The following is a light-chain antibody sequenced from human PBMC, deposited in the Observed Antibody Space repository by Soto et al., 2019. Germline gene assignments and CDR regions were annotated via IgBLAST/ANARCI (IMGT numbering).Light chain of an antibody. J-gene: IGKJ2*02. V-gene: IGKV3-15*01. CDR2: AAS. CDR1: QSVSSN. Sequence: DIVMTQSPASVSASPGDRVTISCRASQSVSSNLAWYQQKPGQAPRLLISAASTMDNGIPSRFSGSGSGTDFTLTIGSLQSEDFAVYYCQQSNNLPCTFGHGTKVDIK. CDR3: QQSNNLPCT.